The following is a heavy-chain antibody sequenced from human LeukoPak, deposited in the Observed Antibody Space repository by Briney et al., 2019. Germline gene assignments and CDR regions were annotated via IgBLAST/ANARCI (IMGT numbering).Heavy chain of an antibody. CDR2: IYYSGSS. J-gene: IGHJ5*02. CDR3: ARQRGYCSGTSCYAWFDP. D-gene: IGHD2-2*01. Sequence: SETLSLTCAVSGGSFSSYYWGWIRQPPGKGLEWIGSIYYSGSSNYNPSLKSRVTISVDTSKNQFSLKLRSVTAADTAVYYCARQRGYCSGTSCYAWFDPWGQGTLVTV. CDR1: GGSFSSYY. V-gene: IGHV4-39*01.